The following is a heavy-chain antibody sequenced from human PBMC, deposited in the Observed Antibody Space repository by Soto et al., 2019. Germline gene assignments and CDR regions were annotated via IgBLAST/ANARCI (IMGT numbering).Heavy chain of an antibody. V-gene: IGHV3-23*01. CDR2: ISGTGGT. CDR3: AKDRRGAYCSGGICYSPDY. Sequence: EVQLWESGGGLVQPGGSLRLSCAVSGFTFSSHVMSWVRQAPGKGLEWVSAISGTGGTYYADSVKGRFTISRDNSKNALYLQMNNQRDEDTAVYYCAKDRRGAYCSGGICYSPDYWGQGTLVIVSS. J-gene: IGHJ4*02. CDR1: GFTFSSHV. D-gene: IGHD2-15*01.